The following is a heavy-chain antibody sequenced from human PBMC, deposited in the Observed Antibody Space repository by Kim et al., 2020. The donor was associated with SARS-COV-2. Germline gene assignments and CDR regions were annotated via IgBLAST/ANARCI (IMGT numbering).Heavy chain of an antibody. CDR2: IKQDGSEK. D-gene: IGHD2-15*01. J-gene: IGHJ4*02. Sequence: GGSLRLSCAASGFTFSNYWMNWVRQAPGKGLEWVASIKQDGSEKYYVDSVKGRFSISRDNAKSTLYLQMNSLRAEDTAVYYCAREEIVVRCFEYLGQGTL. V-gene: IGHV3-7*01. CDR1: GFTFSNYW. CDR3: AREEIVVRCFEY.